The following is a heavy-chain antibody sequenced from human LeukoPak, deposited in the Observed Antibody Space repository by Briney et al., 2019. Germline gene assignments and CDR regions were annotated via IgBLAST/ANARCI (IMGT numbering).Heavy chain of an antibody. CDR1: GFTLSSYA. CDR2: ISSSSSTI. CDR3: ARLAGVHDYSNYGQFDY. J-gene: IGHJ4*02. V-gene: IGHV3-48*01. D-gene: IGHD4-11*01. Sequence: GGSLRLSCAASGFTLSSYAMSWVRQAPGKGLEWVSYISSSSSTIYYADSVKGRFTISRDNAKNSLYLQMNSLRAEDTAVYYCARLAGVHDYSNYGQFDYWGQGTLVTVSS.